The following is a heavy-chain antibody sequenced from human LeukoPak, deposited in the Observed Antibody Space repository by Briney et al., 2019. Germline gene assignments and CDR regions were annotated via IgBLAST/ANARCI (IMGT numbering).Heavy chain of an antibody. CDR2: ISSSGGTI. CDR3: ARAGQRYCSSTSCYNFDY. D-gene: IGHD2-2*01. Sequence: PGGSLRLSCAASGFTFSSYEINWARKATGKGLEWVSYISSSGGTIYYADSVKGRFTISRDNAKNSLYLQMNSLRAEDTALYYCARAGQRYCSSTSCYNFDYWGQGTLVTVSS. J-gene: IGHJ4*02. V-gene: IGHV3-48*03. CDR1: GFTFSSYE.